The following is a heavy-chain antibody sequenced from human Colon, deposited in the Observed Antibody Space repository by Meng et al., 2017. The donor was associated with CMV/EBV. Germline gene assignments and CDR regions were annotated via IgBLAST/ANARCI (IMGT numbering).Heavy chain of an antibody. Sequence: GGSLRLSCAASGFTISTYAMTWVRQAPGKGLEWVSAISESGYDTYHADSVKGRFTISRDYSKNTLYLEMNSLRAEDTAEYYCAKASCSSTTCPYRGDYYYYYIMDVWGQGTAVTVSS. D-gene: IGHD2-2*01. CDR3: AKASCSSTTCPYRGDYYYYYIMDV. J-gene: IGHJ6*02. CDR2: ISESGYDT. V-gene: IGHV3-23*01. CDR1: GFTISTYA.